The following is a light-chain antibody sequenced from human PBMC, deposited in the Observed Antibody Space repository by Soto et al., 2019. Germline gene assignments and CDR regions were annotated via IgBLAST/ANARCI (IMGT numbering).Light chain of an antibody. CDR3: CSYAGSSFYV. V-gene: IGLV2-23*02. Sequence: QSVLTQPASVSGSPVQSITISCTGTSSDVGSYNLVSWYQQHPGKAPKLMIYEVSERPSGVSNRFSGSKSGNTASLTISGLQAEDEADYYCCSYAGSSFYVFGTGTKVTVL. CDR1: SSDVGSYNL. J-gene: IGLJ1*01. CDR2: EVS.